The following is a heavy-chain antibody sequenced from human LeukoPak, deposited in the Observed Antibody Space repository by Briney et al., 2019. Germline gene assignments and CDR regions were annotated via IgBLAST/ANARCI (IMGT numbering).Heavy chain of an antibody. CDR1: GGTFSSYA. CDR3: AESMVRGVIHDY. J-gene: IGHJ4*02. V-gene: IGHV1-69*04. CDR2: IIPILGIA. Sequence: ASVKVSCKASGGTFSSYAISWVRQAPGQGLEWMGRIIPILGIANYAQKFQGRVTITADKSTSTAYMELSSLRSEDTAVYYCAESMVRGVIHDYWGQGTLVTVSS. D-gene: IGHD3-10*01.